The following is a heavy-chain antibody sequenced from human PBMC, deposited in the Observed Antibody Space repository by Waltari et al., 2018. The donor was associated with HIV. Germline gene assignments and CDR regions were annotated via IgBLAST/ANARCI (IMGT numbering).Heavy chain of an antibody. J-gene: IGHJ4*02. CDR2: FDPEDAET. V-gene: IGHV1-24*01. CDR1: GTALTELP. D-gene: IGHD2-2*01. CDR3: ATAQICSTSSCYDY. Sequence: QVQLVQSGAEVQKPGASVKFLSKVSGTALTELPQHWVRQAPGKGLEWMGGFDPEDAETIYAQKFQGRVTMTEDTSTDTAYMELSSLRSEDTALYYCATAQICSTSSCYDYWGQGTLVTVSS.